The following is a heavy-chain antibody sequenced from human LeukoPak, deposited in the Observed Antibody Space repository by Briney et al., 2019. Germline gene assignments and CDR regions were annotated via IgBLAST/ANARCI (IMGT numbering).Heavy chain of an antibody. Sequence: GGSLRLSCAASGFTFNTYWMSWVRQAPGKGLEWVSAISGSGGSTYYADSVKGRFTISRDNSKNMLYLQMNSLRAEDTAVYYCARIEYSGTLYFDHWGQGTLVTVSS. CDR3: ARIEYSGTLYFDH. J-gene: IGHJ4*02. V-gene: IGHV3-23*01. CDR2: ISGSGGST. D-gene: IGHD1-26*01. CDR1: GFTFNTYW.